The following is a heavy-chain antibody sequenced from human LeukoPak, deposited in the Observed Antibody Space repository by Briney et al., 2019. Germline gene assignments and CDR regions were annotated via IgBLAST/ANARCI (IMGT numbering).Heavy chain of an antibody. CDR3: AKGGVWYRYFEF. D-gene: IGHD2-8*01. Sequence: PGGSLRLSCASTRFTFSSYAMSWVRQAPGKGLDGVPANSCNGGSTYYTDSVKGRFTISRDNSKNTLYLEMNSLRAEDTAVYYCAKGGVWYRYFEFWGQRTLVTVSS. V-gene: IGHV3-23*01. CDR1: RFTFSSYA. J-gene: IGHJ4*02. CDR2: NSCNGGST.